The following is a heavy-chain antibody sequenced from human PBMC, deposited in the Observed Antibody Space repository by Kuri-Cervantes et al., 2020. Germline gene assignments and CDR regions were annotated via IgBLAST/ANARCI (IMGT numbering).Heavy chain of an antibody. D-gene: IGHD3-10*01. CDR3: AKGTGSGEYYYYGMDV. Sequence: YNPSLKSRVTISGDRSKNQFSLKLSSVTAADTAVYYCAKGTGSGEYYYYGMDVWGQGTTVTVSS. V-gene: IGHV4-30-2*01. J-gene: IGHJ6*02.